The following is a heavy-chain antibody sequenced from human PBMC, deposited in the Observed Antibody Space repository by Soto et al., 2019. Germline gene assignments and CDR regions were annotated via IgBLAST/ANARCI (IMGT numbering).Heavy chain of an antibody. J-gene: IGHJ4*02. Sequence: ASVKVSCKASGYTFTGYYMHWVRQAPGQGLEWMGWINPNSGGTNYAQKFQGRVTMTRDTSISTAYMELSRLRSDDTAVYYCARDLGGHYDILTGYYSARHFLWGPGPMVTVST. CDR3: ARDLGGHYDILTGYYSARHFL. CDR2: INPNSGGT. CDR1: GYTFTGYY. V-gene: IGHV1-2*02. D-gene: IGHD3-9*01.